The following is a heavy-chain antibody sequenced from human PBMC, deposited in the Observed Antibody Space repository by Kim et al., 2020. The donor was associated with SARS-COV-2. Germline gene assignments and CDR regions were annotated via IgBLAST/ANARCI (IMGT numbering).Heavy chain of an antibody. Sequence: GGSLRLSCAASGFTFSDFSMTWVRQAPGKGLEWVSYINPSSHTIYYAASLKGRFTISRDNAKNLLYLQMNSLRDEDTAIYFCARDQLGDCNGADCYHSDHWGQGTLVTVSS. J-gene: IGHJ4*02. CDR1: GFTFSDFS. CDR2: INPSSHTI. CDR3: ARDQLGDCNGADCYHSDH. D-gene: IGHD2-21*02. V-gene: IGHV3-48*02.